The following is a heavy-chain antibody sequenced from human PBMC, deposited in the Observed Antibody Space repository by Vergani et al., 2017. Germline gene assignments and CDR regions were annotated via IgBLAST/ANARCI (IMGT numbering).Heavy chain of an antibody. D-gene: IGHD3-3*01. CDR3: ARVTPEYYDFWSGYRAYGMDV. Sequence: QVQLQESGPGLVKPSQTLSLTCTVSGGSISSYYWSWIRQPPGKGLEWIGYIYYSGSTNYNPSLKSRVTIPVDTSKNQFSLKLSSVTAADTAVYYCARVTPEYYDFWSGYRAYGMDVWGQGTTVTVSS. J-gene: IGHJ6*02. V-gene: IGHV4-59*01. CDR2: IYYSGST. CDR1: GGSISSYY.